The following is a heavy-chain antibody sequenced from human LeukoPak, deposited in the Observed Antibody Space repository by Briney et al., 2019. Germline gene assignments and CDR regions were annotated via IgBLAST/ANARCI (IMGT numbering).Heavy chain of an antibody. V-gene: IGHV3-48*04. D-gene: IGHD5-18*01. CDR1: GFTFSNHS. Sequence: GGSLILSCAASGFTFSNHSMNWGRPAPGKGLGWISYISSSSTTIYYADSVKGRFTISRDNAKNSLYLQMNSLRAEDTAVYYCARVGHSYGVDYWGQGILVTVSS. CDR2: ISSSSTTI. J-gene: IGHJ4*02. CDR3: ARVGHSYGVDY.